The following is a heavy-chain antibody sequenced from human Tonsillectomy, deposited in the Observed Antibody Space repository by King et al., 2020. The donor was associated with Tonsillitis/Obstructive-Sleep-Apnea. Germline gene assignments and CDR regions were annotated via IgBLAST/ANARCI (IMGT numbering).Heavy chain of an antibody. CDR3: AKDLRIPGVEQLVPGY. CDR1: GFTFSSYG. D-gene: IGHD6-13*01. CDR2: ISYDGSNK. J-gene: IGHJ4*02. Sequence: VQLVESGGGVVQPGRSLRLSCAASGFTFSSYGMHGVRQAPGKGLEWVAVISYDGSNKYYADSVKGRFTISRDNSKNTLYLQMNSLRAEDTAVYYCAKDLRIPGVEQLVPGYWGQGTLVTVSS. V-gene: IGHV3-30*18.